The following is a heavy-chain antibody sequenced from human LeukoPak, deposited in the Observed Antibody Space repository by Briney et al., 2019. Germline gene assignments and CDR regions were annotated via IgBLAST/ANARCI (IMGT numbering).Heavy chain of an antibody. CDR2: IRQDGSEK. CDR1: GFTFSSNW. CDR3: ARDKIVGATHFDY. J-gene: IGHJ4*02. D-gene: IGHD1-26*01. Sequence: GSLRLSCAASGFTFSSNWMSWVRQAPGKGLEWVANIRQDGSEKYYLDSVEGRFTISRDNGKNSLYLQMNSLRAEDTAVYYCARDKIVGATHFDYWGQGTLVTVSS. V-gene: IGHV3-7*01.